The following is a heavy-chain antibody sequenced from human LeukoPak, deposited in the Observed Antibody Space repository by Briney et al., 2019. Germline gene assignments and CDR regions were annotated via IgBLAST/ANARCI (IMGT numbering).Heavy chain of an antibody. J-gene: IGHJ3*02. D-gene: IGHD2-15*01. CDR2: IRSKAYGGTT. CDR1: GFTFGDYA. Sequence: GRSLRLSCTASGFTFGDYAMSWVRQAPGKGLEWVGFIRSKAYGGTTEYAASVKGRFTISRDDSKSIAYLQMNSLKTEDTAVYYCTRGYCSGGSCYSNDAFDIWGQGTMVTVSS. V-gene: IGHV3-49*04. CDR3: TRGYCSGGSCYSNDAFDI.